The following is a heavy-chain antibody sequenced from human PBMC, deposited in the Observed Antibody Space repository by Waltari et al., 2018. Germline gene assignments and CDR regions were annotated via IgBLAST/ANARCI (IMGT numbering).Heavy chain of an antibody. Sequence: QVQLVQSGAEVKKPGSSVKVSCKASGGAFSSDAISWVRQAPGQGLEWMGGIIPILGIANYAQRFQGRVTITADESTSTAYMELSSLRSEDTAVYYCARSRKYCTGGVCTNWFDPWGQGTLVTVSS. D-gene: IGHD2-8*02. CDR3: ARSRKYCTGGVCTNWFDP. J-gene: IGHJ5*02. CDR1: GGAFSSDA. CDR2: IIPILGIA. V-gene: IGHV1-69*04.